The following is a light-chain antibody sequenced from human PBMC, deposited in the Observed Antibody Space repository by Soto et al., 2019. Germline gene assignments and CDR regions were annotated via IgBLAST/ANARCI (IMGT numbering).Light chain of an antibody. CDR1: QSVASNY. V-gene: IGKV3-20*01. Sequence: EFVLTQSPGTPSLSPGETATLSCRASQSVASNYLAWYQQKPGQAPRLLISGASSRATGIPDRFSGSGSGTDFTLTISRLEPEDFAVYYCHQYGTSPRAFGQGTKV. CDR3: HQYGTSPRA. CDR2: GAS. J-gene: IGKJ1*01.